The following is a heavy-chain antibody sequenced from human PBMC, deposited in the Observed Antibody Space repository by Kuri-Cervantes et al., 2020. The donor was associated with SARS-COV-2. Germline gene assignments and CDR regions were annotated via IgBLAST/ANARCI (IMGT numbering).Heavy chain of an antibody. CDR1: GYSISSGYY. CDR3: ASGSGSYYGGDY. CDR2: IYHRGSS. J-gene: IGHJ4*02. Sequence: SETLSLTCAVSGYSISSGYYWGWIRQPPGKGLEWIGVIYHRGSSYYNPSLRSRVTVSVDTSKNQFSLKLSSVTAADTAVYYCASGSGSYYGGDYWGQGTLVTVSS. D-gene: IGHD1-26*01. V-gene: IGHV4-38-2*01.